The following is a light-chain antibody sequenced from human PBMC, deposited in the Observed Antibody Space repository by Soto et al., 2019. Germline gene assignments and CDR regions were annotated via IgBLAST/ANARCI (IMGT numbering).Light chain of an antibody. J-gene: IGLJ1*01. CDR3: SSYTTSSTLG. V-gene: IGLV2-14*01. CDR2: EVS. Sequence: QSALTRPASASGSPGQSITISCPGTSSDVGAYDYVSWYQQHPGKAPKVMIYEVSNWPSGVSNRFSGSQSGNTASLTISGLQAEDEAEYHCSSYTTSSTLGFGTGTKVTV. CDR1: SSDVGAYDY.